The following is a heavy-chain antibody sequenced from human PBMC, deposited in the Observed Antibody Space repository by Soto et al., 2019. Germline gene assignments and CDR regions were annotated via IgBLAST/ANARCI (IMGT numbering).Heavy chain of an antibody. V-gene: IGHV3-30*03. J-gene: IGHJ4*02. CDR3: ARELDIPPDYYFDY. Sequence: QVRLVESGGDLVQPGRSLRLSCAASGFTFGSYGMHWVRQAPGKGLEWVAMISYDGRHQYYADSVKGRFTISRDNFQDTLYLHMNGLTPEDTAIYFCARELDIPPDYYFDYWGQGNLVTVSS. D-gene: IGHD5-12*01. CDR2: ISYDGRHQ. CDR1: GFTFGSYG.